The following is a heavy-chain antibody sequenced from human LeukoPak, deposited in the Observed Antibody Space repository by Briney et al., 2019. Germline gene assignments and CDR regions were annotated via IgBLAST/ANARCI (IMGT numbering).Heavy chain of an antibody. J-gene: IGHJ4*02. CDR3: AREYGDFDY. D-gene: IGHD4-17*01. V-gene: IGHV4-4*07. Sequence: SETLSLTCTVSGGSISIYYWSRIRQPAGKGLEWIGRINNSGSTNYNPSFKSRVTMSVDTSKNQFSLKLNFVTAADTAVYYCAREYGDFDYWGQGTLVTVSS. CDR1: GGSISIYY. CDR2: INNSGST.